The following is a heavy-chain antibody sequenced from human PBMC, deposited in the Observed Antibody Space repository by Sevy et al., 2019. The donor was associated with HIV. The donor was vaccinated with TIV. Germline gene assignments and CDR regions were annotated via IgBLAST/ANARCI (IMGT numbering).Heavy chain of an antibody. CDR2: IIYTSTTI. CDR1: GFTFNTYN. Sequence: GGSLRLSCAVSGFTFNTYNLNWVRQAPGKGLEGVSYIIYTSTTIYYGDSLRGRFTISRDNAKNTLYLQMNSLRDEDTAVYYCASSDATSRFGYYYFAMDFWGQGTSVTVSS. D-gene: IGHD3-22*01. V-gene: IGHV3-48*02. CDR3: ASSDATSRFGYYYFAMDF. J-gene: IGHJ6*02.